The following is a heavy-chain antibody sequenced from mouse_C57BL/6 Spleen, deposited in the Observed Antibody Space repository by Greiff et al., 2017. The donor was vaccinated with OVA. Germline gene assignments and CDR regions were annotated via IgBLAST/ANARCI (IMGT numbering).Heavy chain of an antibody. CDR2: ISNGGGST. CDR3: ARRGGWDLYWYFDV. Sequence: EVHLVESGGGLVQPGGSLKLSCAASGFTFSDYYMYWVRQTPEKRLEWVAYISNGGGSTYYPDTVKGRFTISRDNAKNTLYLQMSRLKSEDTAMYYCARRGGWDLYWYFDVWGTGTTVTVSS. V-gene: IGHV5-12*01. J-gene: IGHJ1*03. CDR1: GFTFSDYY. D-gene: IGHD4-1*01.